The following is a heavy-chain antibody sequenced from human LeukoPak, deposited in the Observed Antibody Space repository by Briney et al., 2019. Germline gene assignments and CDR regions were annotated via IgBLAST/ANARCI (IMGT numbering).Heavy chain of an antibody. CDR1: DVSISAESYY. Sequence: SETLSLTCAVSDVSISAESYYWGWVRQPPGKGLEWIANVYYTGSTDYTPSLKSRVTISVDMSKNQRSLDLASVTAADTAVYYCARHVAYVPRSQGAFHVWGQGTTVYVSS. CDR2: VYYTGST. V-gene: IGHV4-39*01. CDR3: ARHVAYVPRSQGAFHV. D-gene: IGHD3-10*02. J-gene: IGHJ3*01.